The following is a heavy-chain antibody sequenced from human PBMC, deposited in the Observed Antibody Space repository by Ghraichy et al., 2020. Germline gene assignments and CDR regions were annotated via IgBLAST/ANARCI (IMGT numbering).Heavy chain of an antibody. CDR1: GGSITRSTYY. J-gene: IGHJ3*02. CDR2: IYFSGNT. D-gene: IGHD1-7*01. Sequence: SETLSLTCTVSGGSITRSTYYWGWIRQPPGKGREWIGSIYFSGNTYYKLSLKSRVTISVDTSKNQLSLKLTSVTAADTAIYYCARNKINGNYVVFDIWGQGTMVTVS. V-gene: IGHV4-39*07. CDR3: ARNKINGNYVVFDI.